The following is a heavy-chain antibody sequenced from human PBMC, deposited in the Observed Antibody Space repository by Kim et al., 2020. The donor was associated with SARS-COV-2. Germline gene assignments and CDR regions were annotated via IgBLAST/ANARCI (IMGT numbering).Heavy chain of an antibody. Sequence: ASVKVSCKASGDTFTDYDISWVRQAPGQGLEWMGRISGYNGNTNYAQKFQARVSMTSDTSTSTAYMELRSLRSDDTAVYYCARHVVVGPAATELDSWGQGTLVTVSS. CDR3: ARHVVVGPAATELDS. V-gene: IGHV1-18*01. CDR2: ISGYNGNT. CDR1: GDTFTDYD. D-gene: IGHD2-2*01. J-gene: IGHJ5*01.